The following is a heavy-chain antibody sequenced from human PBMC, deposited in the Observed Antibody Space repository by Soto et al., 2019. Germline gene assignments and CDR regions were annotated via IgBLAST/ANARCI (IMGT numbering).Heavy chain of an antibody. CDR2: IWYDGSSE. J-gene: IGHJ3*02. CDR3: ARVPGSGTYYDNRIANDAFDI. CDR1: GFTFSNYG. D-gene: IGHD3-10*01. V-gene: IGHV3-33*01. Sequence: GGSLRLSCAASGFTFSNYGVHWVRQAPGKGLEWVAVIWYDGSSEYYTESVKGRFTISRDNSKNTLYLQMNSLRAEDTAVYHCARVPGSGTYYDNRIANDAFDIWGQGTMVTVSS.